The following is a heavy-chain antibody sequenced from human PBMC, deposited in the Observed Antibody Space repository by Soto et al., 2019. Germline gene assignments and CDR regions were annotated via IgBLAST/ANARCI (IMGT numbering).Heavy chain of an antibody. D-gene: IGHD5-18*01. J-gene: IGHJ4*02. Sequence: QVQLQESGPGLVKPSQTLYLICTVYGGSINSGGYCWSWIRQHPGKGLDWIGCISYGGSTSYNPSLKSRVTISVDTSKNQFSLKLSSVTAADTAVYFCSRGILVWGQGTLITVSS. CDR3: SRGILV. CDR2: ISYGGST. V-gene: IGHV4-31*03. CDR1: GGSINSGGYC.